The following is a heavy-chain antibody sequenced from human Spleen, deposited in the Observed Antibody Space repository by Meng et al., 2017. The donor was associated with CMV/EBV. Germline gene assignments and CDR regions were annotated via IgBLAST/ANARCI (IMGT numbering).Heavy chain of an antibody. Sequence: GESLKISCKGSGYSFTSYWIGWVRQMPGKGLKWMGLIYPGDSDTRYSPSFQGQVTISVDKSISTVYLQWSSLKASDTAIYYCARSKDYYYGMDVWGQGTSVTVSS. V-gene: IGHV5-51*01. CDR2: IYPGDSDT. CDR1: GYSFTSYW. D-gene: IGHD1-26*01. J-gene: IGHJ6*02. CDR3: ARSKDYYYGMDV.